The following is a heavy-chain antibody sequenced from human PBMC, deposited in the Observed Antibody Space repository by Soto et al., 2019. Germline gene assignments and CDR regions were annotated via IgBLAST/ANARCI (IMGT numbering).Heavy chain of an antibody. CDR2: ISATTTYK. V-gene: IGHV3-21*01. CDR3: ARGGASKSGHLWYFDL. J-gene: IGHJ2*01. CDR1: GFTFDSYT. Sequence: GGSLRLSCTASGFTFDSYTMNWLRQAPGRGLEWVSSISATTTYKYYADSVEGRFTISRDNAKNSLYLQTNSLGVEDTAVYYCARGGASKSGHLWYFDLWGRGTLVTVSS. D-gene: IGHD2-8*02.